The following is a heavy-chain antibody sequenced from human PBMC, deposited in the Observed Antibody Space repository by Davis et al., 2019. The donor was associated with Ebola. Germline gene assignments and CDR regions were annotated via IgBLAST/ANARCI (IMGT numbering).Heavy chain of an antibody. CDR3: ARGIAAAGSLWDY. J-gene: IGHJ4*02. V-gene: IGHV3-7*03. Sequence: GESLKISCAASGFTFSSYWMSWVRQAPGKGLEWVANIKQDGSEKYYVDSVKGRFTISRDNAKNSLYLQMNSLRAENTAVYYCARGIAAAGSLWDYWGQGTLVTVSS. CDR2: IKQDGSEK. CDR1: GFTFSSYW. D-gene: IGHD6-13*01.